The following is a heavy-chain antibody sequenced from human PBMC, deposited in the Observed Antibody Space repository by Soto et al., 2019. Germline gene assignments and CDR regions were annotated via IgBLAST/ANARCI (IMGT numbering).Heavy chain of an antibody. J-gene: IGHJ5*02. D-gene: IGHD2-15*01. CDR3: AREVVGMAGPSWFDP. CDR2: IYYSGST. CDR1: GGSISSGDYY. V-gene: IGHV4-39*07. Sequence: SETLSLTCTVSGGSISSGDYYWSWIRQPPGKGLEWIGEIYYSGSTNYNPSLKSRATISVDKSKNQFSLKLSSVTAADTAVYYCAREVVGMAGPSWFDPWGQGTLVTVSS.